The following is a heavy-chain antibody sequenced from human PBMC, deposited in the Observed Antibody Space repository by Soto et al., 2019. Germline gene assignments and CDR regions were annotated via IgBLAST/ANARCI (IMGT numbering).Heavy chain of an antibody. V-gene: IGHV4-30-2*01. Sequence: QLQLQESGSGLVKPSQTLSLTCAVSGGSISSGGYSWSWIRQPPGKGLEWIGYIYHSGSTYYNPSLKSRVTISVDRSKNQFSLKLSSVTAADTAVYYCASMRGGSDRRGYDYWGQGTLVTVSS. J-gene: IGHJ4*02. D-gene: IGHD3-22*01. CDR1: GGSISSGGYS. CDR3: ASMRGGSDRRGYDY. CDR2: IYHSGST.